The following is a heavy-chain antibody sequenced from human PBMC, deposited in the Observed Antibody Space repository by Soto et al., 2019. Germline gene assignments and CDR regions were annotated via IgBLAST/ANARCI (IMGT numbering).Heavy chain of an antibody. CDR1: GGTFSSYA. Sequence: QVQLVQSGAEVKKPGSSVKVSCKASGGTFSSYAISCVRQAPGQGLEWMGGIIPIFGTANYAQKFQGRVTITADASTSTAYMELSSLRSEDTAVYYCARVRVRFLEWLGSEGWGQGTLVTVSS. D-gene: IGHD3-3*01. CDR3: ARVRVRFLEWLGSEG. J-gene: IGHJ4*02. CDR2: IIPIFGTA. V-gene: IGHV1-69*12.